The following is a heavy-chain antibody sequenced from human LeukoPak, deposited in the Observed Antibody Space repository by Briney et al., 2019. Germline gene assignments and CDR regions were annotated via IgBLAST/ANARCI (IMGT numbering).Heavy chain of an antibody. D-gene: IGHD4-17*01. Sequence: PSETLSLTCTVSGDSFSDHYWSWIRQPPGKGLEWIGYIFYGGGTNYNPSLQSRVTISIDTSKNRFSLRLSSVTAADTAVYYCAREASVTSLVPYWYFDLWGRGTLVTVSS. J-gene: IGHJ2*01. CDR3: AREASVTSLVPYWYFDL. CDR1: GDSFSDHY. V-gene: IGHV4-59*11. CDR2: IFYGGGT.